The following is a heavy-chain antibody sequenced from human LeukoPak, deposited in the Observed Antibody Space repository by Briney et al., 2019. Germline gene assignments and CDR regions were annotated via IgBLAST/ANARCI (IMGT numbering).Heavy chain of an antibody. J-gene: IGHJ4*02. Sequence: GGSLRPSCAASGFTFSSYGMHWVRQAPGKGLEWVAFIRYDGSNKYYADSVKGRFTISRDNSKNTLYLQMNSLRAEDTAVYYCAKPDDYGDSRRLDYWGQGTLVTVSS. CDR3: AKPDDYGDSRRLDY. V-gene: IGHV3-30*02. CDR2: IRYDGSNK. D-gene: IGHD4-17*01. CDR1: GFTFSSYG.